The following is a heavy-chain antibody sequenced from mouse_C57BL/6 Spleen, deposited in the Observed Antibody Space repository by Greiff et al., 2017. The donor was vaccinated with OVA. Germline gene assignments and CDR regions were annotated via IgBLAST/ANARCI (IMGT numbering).Heavy chain of an antibody. V-gene: IGHV1-55*01. CDR3: ARKGAYYSNCYAMDY. D-gene: IGHD2-5*01. J-gene: IGHJ4*01. Sequence: VQLQQPGAELVKPGASVKMSCKASGYTFTSYWITWVKQRPGQGLEWIGDIYPGSGSTNYNEKFKSKATLTVDTSSSTAYMQLSSLTSEDSAVYYCARKGAYYSNCYAMDYWGQGTSVTVSS. CDR1: GYTFTSYW. CDR2: IYPGSGST.